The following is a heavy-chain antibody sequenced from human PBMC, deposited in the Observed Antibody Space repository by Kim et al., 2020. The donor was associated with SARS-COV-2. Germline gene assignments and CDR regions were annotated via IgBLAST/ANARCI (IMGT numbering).Heavy chain of an antibody. CDR2: NT. D-gene: IGHD6-19*01. J-gene: IGHJ4*02. CDR3: AREAVAGSFDH. V-gene: IGHV1-3*01. Sequence: NTRYSQKCQASVPSTRDTSATTAYLELSGLRSEDTAVYYCAREAVAGSFDHWGQGTLVTVSS.